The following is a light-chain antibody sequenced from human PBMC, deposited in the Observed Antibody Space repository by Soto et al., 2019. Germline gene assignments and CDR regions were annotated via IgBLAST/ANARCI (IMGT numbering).Light chain of an antibody. V-gene: IGKV3-20*01. J-gene: IGKJ3*01. CDR1: QSVSSNF. CDR2: GAS. Sequence: EIVLTQSPGTMSVSPGERVTLSCRASQSVSSNFLAWHQQKPGQAPRLLIYGASSRAGGIPDRFRGSGSGTDFTLTIYSLEPEDFAVYYCQQYGSAPFTFGPRTKVDVK. CDR3: QQYGSAPFT.